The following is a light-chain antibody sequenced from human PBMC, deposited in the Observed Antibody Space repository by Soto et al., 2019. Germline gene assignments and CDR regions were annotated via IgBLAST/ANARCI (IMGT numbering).Light chain of an antibody. CDR1: ENVRTF. CDR3: QQHSQWPPLT. Sequence: VLTQSPATLSLSPGERATLSCRASENVRTFVDWYQQKPGQAPRLLIYGASNRATDIPARFSGSGSGTDFTLTISILEPEDFAVYYCQQHSQWPPLTFGQGTRVEIQ. V-gene: IGKV3-11*01. CDR2: GAS. J-gene: IGKJ1*01.